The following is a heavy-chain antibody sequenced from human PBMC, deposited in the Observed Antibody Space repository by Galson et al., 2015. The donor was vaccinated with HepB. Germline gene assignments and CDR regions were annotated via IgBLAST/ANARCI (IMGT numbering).Heavy chain of an antibody. Sequence: SVKVSCKASGGTFSRHTISWLRQAPGQGLEWMGGIIPIFGSGNYAQKFRGRVTITADESKSTTYMELSSLRSEDTAVYYCARQYDTSGYYPYWAQGTLVTVSS. CDR2: IIPIFGSG. J-gene: IGHJ4*02. CDR3: ARQYDTSGYYPY. CDR1: GGTFSRHT. V-gene: IGHV1-69*13. D-gene: IGHD3-22*01.